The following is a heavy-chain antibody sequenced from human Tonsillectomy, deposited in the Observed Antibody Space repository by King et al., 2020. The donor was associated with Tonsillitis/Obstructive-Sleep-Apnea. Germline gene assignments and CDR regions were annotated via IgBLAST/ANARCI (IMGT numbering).Heavy chain of an antibody. J-gene: IGHJ4*02. V-gene: IGHV4-34*01. Sequence: VQLQQWGAGLLKPSETLSLTCAVYGGSFSGYYWSWIRQPPGKGLEWIGEINHSGSTNYNPSLKSRVTISVDTSKNQFSLKLSSATAADTAVYYFARSSGLLEELDNWGQGTLVTASP. CDR3: ARSSGLLEELDN. CDR1: GGSFSGYY. CDR2: INHSGST. D-gene: IGHD3-3*01.